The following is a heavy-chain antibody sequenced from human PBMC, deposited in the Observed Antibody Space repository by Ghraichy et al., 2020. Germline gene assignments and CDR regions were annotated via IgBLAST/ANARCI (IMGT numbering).Heavy chain of an antibody. Sequence: SETLSLTCTVSGVSVSSDCYYWGWMRQRPGKGLEWVGSIYFGGNNYYNPTLTSRVTMDTSKNQFSLKLTSVTASDTAVYYCARRPAGSHFVAFDIWGQGTMVTVSS. CDR3: ARRPAGSHFVAFDI. J-gene: IGHJ3*02. CDR2: IYFGGNN. D-gene: IGHD1-26*01. V-gene: IGHV4-39*01. CDR1: GVSVSSDCYY.